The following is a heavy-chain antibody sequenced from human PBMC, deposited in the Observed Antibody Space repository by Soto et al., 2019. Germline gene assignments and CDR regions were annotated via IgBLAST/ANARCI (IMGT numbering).Heavy chain of an antibody. CDR2: ISYDGTTT. V-gene: IGHV3-30*04. J-gene: IGHJ5*02. CDR3: ARHLDYTVTTSGWFDP. D-gene: IGHD4-17*01. Sequence: GGSLRLSCAGSGFTFNSHAMHWVRQAPGKGLEWLAIISYDGTTTFYAGSVQGRFTISRDNSKNTLYLQMNSLTADDTAVYFCARHLDYTVTTSGWFDPWGQGTLVTVSS. CDR1: GFTFNSHA.